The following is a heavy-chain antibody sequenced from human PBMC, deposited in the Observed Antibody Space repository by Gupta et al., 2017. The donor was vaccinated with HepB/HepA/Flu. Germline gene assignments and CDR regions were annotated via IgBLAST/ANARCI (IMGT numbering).Heavy chain of an antibody. CDR1: VRPFSRYV. CDR2: IIPIFGTT. CDR3: ARGQYTYDFLGTTRMDNWLDP. Sequence: QAQLVQSGAEVQKPGSSVKVSCKASVRPFSRYVIYWVRQVPGQGLEWMGGIIPIFGTTNYAQNVQDRLTITADKSTSTVYMDRSSLRSDDTAVYYCARGQYTYDFLGTTRMDNWLDPWGQGTLVTVSS. J-gene: IGHJ5*02. V-gene: IGHV1-69*06. D-gene: IGHD5-18*01.